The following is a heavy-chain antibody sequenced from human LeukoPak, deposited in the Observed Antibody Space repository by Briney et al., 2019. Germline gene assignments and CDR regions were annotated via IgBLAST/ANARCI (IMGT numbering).Heavy chain of an antibody. CDR2: IYTSGST. CDR1: GGSISSYY. CDR3: ARDVWIFGVVNKYYFDY. Sequence: SETLSLTCTVAGGSISSYYWSWIRQPAGKGLEWIGRIYTSGSTNYNPSLKRRVTMSVDTSKNQFSLKRSSVTAADTAVYYCARDVWIFGVVNKYYFDYWGQGTLVTVSS. J-gene: IGHJ4*02. D-gene: IGHD3-3*01. V-gene: IGHV4-4*07.